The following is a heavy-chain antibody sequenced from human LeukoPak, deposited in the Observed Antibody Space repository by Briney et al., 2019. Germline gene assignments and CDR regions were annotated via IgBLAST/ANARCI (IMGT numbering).Heavy chain of an antibody. Sequence: PSETLSLTCTVSGGSISSSSYYWGWIRQPPGKGLEWIASIYYSGSTYYNPSLKSRVTISVDTSKNQFSLKLSSVTAADTAVYYCARAGYSSGYYEFDYWGQGTLVTDSS. CDR3: ARAGYSSGYYEFDY. D-gene: IGHD3-22*01. J-gene: IGHJ4*02. CDR2: IYYSGST. V-gene: IGHV4-39*07. CDR1: GGSISSSSYY.